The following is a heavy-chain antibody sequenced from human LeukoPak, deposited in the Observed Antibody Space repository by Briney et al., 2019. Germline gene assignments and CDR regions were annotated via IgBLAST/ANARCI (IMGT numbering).Heavy chain of an antibody. CDR1: GFTFSSYA. CDR3: ATEKGDSPDY. D-gene: IGHD2-21*01. CDR2: ISGSGGST. V-gene: IGHV3-23*01. Sequence: GGSLRLSCAASGFTFSSYAMSWVRQAPGKGLEWVSAISGSGGSTYYADSVKGRFTVSRDNSKNTLFLQMNSLRAEDTAVYYCATEKGDSPDYWGQGTLVTVSS. J-gene: IGHJ4*02.